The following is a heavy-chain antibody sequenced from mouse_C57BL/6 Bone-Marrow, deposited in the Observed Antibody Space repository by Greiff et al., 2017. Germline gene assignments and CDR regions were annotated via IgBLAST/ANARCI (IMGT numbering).Heavy chain of an antibody. CDR1: GYTFTSYW. CDR2: INPSNGST. J-gene: IGHJ2*01. CDR3: APHYCCSCHFDY. Sequence: QVQLQQSGTELVKPGASVKLSCKASGYTFTSYWMHWVKQRPGQGLEWIGNINPSNGSTNYTDKFKSKATLTEDKSYRTSYLQLSSLTSDDSAVDYCAPHYCCSCHFDYWGQGTTLTVSS. V-gene: IGHV1-53*01. D-gene: IGHD1-1*01.